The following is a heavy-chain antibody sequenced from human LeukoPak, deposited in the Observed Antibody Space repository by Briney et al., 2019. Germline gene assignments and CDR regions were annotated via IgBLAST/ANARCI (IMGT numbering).Heavy chain of an antibody. J-gene: IGHJ2*01. Sequence: GGSLRLSCAASGFTFSSYWMHWVRQAPGKGLVCVSYINRDGSTTTYADSVKGRFTVSRDNAKNTVYPQMNSLRVEDTAVYFCARGKAGIDTNWYFDLWGRGSLVTVSS. CDR3: ARGKAGIDTNWYFDL. D-gene: IGHD2-21*01. CDR1: GFTFSSYW. CDR2: INRDGSTT. V-gene: IGHV3-74*03.